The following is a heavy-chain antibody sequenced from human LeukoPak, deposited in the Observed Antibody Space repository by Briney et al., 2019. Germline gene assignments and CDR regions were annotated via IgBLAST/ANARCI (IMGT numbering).Heavy chain of an antibody. Sequence: ASVKVSCKASGYTFTSYYMHWVRQAPGQGLEWMGIINPSGGSTSYAQKFQGRVTMTRDTSTSTVYMELSSLRSEDTAVYYCARPQTTYYDFWSGYQGAHAFDIWGQGTMVTVSS. D-gene: IGHD3-3*01. CDR1: GYTFTSYY. CDR2: INPSGGST. J-gene: IGHJ3*02. CDR3: ARPQTTYYDFWSGYQGAHAFDI. V-gene: IGHV1-46*01.